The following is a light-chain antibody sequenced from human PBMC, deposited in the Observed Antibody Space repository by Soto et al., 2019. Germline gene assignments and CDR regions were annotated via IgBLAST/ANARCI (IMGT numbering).Light chain of an antibody. Sequence: QSALTQPASVSGSPGQSITISCTGTSSDVGDYNYVSWYQQHPGKAPKLMIYEVSNRPSGVSNRFSGSKSANTPSLTISGLQAEDEADYYCSSYTSSSTLCVFGTGTKLTVL. CDR1: SSDVGDYNY. J-gene: IGLJ1*01. V-gene: IGLV2-14*01. CDR3: SSYTSSSTLCV. CDR2: EVS.